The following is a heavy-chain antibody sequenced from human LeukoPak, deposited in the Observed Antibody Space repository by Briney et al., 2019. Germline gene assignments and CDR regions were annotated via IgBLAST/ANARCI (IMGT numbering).Heavy chain of an antibody. CDR2: IYYSGST. Sequence: SETLSLTCTVSGGSMSNSSYYWGWIRQPPGKGLERIGSIYYSGSTYYSPSLKSRVTISVDTSKNQFSLKLSSVTAADTAVYYCARELWGGRDYFDYWGQGTLVTVSS. CDR3: ARELWGGRDYFDY. J-gene: IGHJ4*02. CDR1: GGSMSNSSYY. D-gene: IGHD3-16*01. V-gene: IGHV4-39*07.